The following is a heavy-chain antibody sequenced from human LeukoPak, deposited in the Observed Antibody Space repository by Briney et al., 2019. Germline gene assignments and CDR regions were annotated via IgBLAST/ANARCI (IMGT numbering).Heavy chain of an antibody. CDR3: ARDSVGFPFDY. Sequence: PSETLSLTCTVSGGSISSYYWSWIRQPPEKGLEWIGYIYYSGSTNYNPSLKSRVTISVDTSKNQFSLKLSSVTAADTAVYYCARDSVGFPFDYWGQGTLVTVSS. CDR1: GGSISSYY. V-gene: IGHV4-59*01. CDR2: IYYSGST. D-gene: IGHD2-15*01. J-gene: IGHJ4*02.